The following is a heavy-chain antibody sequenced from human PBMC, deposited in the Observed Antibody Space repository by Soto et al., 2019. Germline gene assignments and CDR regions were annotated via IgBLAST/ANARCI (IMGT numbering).Heavy chain of an antibody. J-gene: IGHJ5*02. CDR2: INHSGST. CDR3: APLMVRRIPANWCEP. CDR1: GGSFSGYY. D-gene: IGHD3-10*01. Sequence: SETLSLTCAVYGGSFSGYYWSWIRQPPGKGLEWIGEINHSGSTNYNPSLKSRVTISVDTSKNQFSLKLSSVTAADTAVYYCAPLMVRRIPANWCEPWGQGTLVTSPQ. V-gene: IGHV4-34*01.